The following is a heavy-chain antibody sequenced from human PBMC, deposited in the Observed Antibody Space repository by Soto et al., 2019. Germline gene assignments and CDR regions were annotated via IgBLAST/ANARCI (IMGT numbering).Heavy chain of an antibody. J-gene: IGHJ4*02. V-gene: IGHV3-30-3*01. D-gene: IGHD2-2*01. Sequence: PGGSLRLSCAASGFTFSSYAMHWVRQAPGKGLEWVAVISYDGSNKYYADSVKGRFTISRDNSKNTLYLQMNSLRAEDTAVYYCARGDTIVVVPADYWGQGTLVTVSS. CDR1: GFTFSSYA. CDR3: ARGDTIVVVPADY. CDR2: ISYDGSNK.